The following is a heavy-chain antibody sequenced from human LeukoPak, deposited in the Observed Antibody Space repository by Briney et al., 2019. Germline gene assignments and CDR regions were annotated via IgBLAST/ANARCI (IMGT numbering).Heavy chain of an antibody. Sequence: GGSLRLSCAASGFTFSGYGMHWVRQAPGKGLEWVAFIRYDGSNKYYADSVKGRLTISRDNSKNTLYLQMNSLRAEDTAVYYCARYCSSTSCQLFDYWGQGTLVTVSS. CDR1: GFTFSGYG. CDR3: ARYCSSTSCQLFDY. CDR2: IRYDGSNK. V-gene: IGHV3-33*08. J-gene: IGHJ4*02. D-gene: IGHD2-2*01.